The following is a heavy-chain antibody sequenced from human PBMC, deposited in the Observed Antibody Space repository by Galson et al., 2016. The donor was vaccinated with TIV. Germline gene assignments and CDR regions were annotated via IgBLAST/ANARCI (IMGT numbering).Heavy chain of an antibody. CDR3: ARAPPEVYNLNKYCQH. J-gene: IGHJ1*01. CDR2: IIPIYATT. CDR1: GGTFRSYT. Sequence: SVKVSCKASGGTFRSYTIIWVRQAPGQGLEWLGGIIPIYATTNYAQNFQGRVTITADASASTVYMELGSMRSADTAVYCCARAPPEVYNLNKYCQHWGQGTRVTVSS. D-gene: IGHD1-20*01. V-gene: IGHV1-69*13.